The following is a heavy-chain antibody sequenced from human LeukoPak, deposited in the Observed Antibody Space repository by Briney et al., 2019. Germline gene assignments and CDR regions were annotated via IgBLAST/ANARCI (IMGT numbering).Heavy chain of an antibody. CDR3: AKDDIVVVPAASYFQH. CDR1: GFTFSSHA. D-gene: IGHD2-2*01. CDR2: ISGSGGST. Sequence: GGSLRLSCAASGFTFSSHAMSWVRQAPGKGLEWVSAISGSGGSTYYADSVKGRFTISRDNSKNTLYLQMNSLRAEDTAVYYCAKDDIVVVPAASYFQHWGQGTLVTVSS. J-gene: IGHJ1*01. V-gene: IGHV3-23*01.